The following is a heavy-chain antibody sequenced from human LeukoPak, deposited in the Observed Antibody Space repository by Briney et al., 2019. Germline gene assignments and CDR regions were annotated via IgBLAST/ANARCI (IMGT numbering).Heavy chain of an antibody. CDR3: ARDFSWGVDS. J-gene: IGHJ4*02. Sequence: GASVKVSCKASGGTFSSYAISWVRQAPGQGLEWMGGIIPIFGTANYAQKFQGRVTITADESTSTAYMELSSLRSEDTAVYYCARDFSWGVDSWGQGTLVTVSS. V-gene: IGHV1-69*13. D-gene: IGHD3-10*01. CDR1: GGTFSSYA. CDR2: IIPIFGTA.